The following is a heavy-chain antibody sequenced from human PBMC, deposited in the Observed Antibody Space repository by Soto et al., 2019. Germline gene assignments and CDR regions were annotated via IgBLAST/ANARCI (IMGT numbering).Heavy chain of an antibody. CDR3: ARGGSSSVSYYYYYGMDV. D-gene: IGHD6-6*01. V-gene: IGHV4-59*01. J-gene: IGHJ6*02. CDR1: GGSISSYY. Sequence: SETLSLTCTVSGGSISSYYWSWIRQPPGKGLEWIGYIYYSGSTNYNPSLKSRVTISVDTSKNQFSLKLSSVTAADTAVYYCARGGSSSVSYYYYYGMDVWGQGTTVTVSS. CDR2: IYYSGST.